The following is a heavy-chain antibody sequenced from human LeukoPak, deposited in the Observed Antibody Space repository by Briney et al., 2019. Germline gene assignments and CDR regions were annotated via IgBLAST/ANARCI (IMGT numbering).Heavy chain of an antibody. Sequence: PGGSLRLSCAASGFTVSTNYMSWVRQAPGKGLERVSVIYSGVKTHYADSVKGRFTISGDNSRNTLHLQMNSLRAEDTAVYYCALESAGTLRYWGQGTLVTVSS. CDR2: IYSGVKT. CDR1: GFTVSTNY. V-gene: IGHV3-66*01. D-gene: IGHD6-13*01. J-gene: IGHJ4*02. CDR3: ALESAGTLRY.